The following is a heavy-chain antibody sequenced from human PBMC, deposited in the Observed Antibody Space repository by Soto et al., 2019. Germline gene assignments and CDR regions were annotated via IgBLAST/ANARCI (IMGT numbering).Heavy chain of an antibody. Sequence: PGQSLKISCKPSAHSFTTYWIAWVRQMAGKGLEWMGIFHPGDSETRYSPSFQGRVTGSYDKSSSTAYLHWSSLEASATAIYYCATGALYDSSGYLYWGQGTQVTVSS. CDR2: FHPGDSET. CDR1: AHSFTTYW. V-gene: IGHV5-51*01. D-gene: IGHD3-22*01. CDR3: ATGALYDSSGYLY. J-gene: IGHJ4*02.